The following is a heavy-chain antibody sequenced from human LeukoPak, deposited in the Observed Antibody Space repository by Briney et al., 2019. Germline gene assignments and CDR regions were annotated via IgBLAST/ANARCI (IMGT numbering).Heavy chain of an antibody. CDR3: ARHSNDFWSGYPELFDY. J-gene: IGHJ4*02. CDR1: GGSISSGGYY. D-gene: IGHD3-3*01. V-gene: IGHV4-30-2*03. CDR2: IYYSGST. Sequence: PSETLSLTCTVSGGSISSGGYYWSWIRQPPGKGLEWIGYIYYSGSTYYNPSLKSRVTISVDTSKNQFSLKLSSVTAADTAVYYCARHSNDFWSGYPELFDYWGQGTLVTVSS.